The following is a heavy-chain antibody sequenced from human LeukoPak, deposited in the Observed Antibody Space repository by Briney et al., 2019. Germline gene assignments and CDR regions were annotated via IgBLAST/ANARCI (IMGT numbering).Heavy chain of an antibody. CDR1: GGSFSGYY. J-gene: IGHJ6*03. D-gene: IGHD3-3*01. Sequence: PSETLSLTCAVYGGSFSGYYWSWIRQPPGKGLEWIGEINHSGSTNYNPSLKSRVTISEDTSKSQFSLKLSSVTAADTAVYFCARGGRYDFWSGYNQNYYYMDIWGKGTPVTVSS. V-gene: IGHV4-34*01. CDR2: INHSGST. CDR3: ARGGRYDFWSGYNQNYYYMDI.